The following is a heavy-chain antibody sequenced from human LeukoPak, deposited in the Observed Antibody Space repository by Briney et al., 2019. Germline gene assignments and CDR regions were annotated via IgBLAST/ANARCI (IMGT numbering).Heavy chain of an antibody. CDR3: ARGGVVGALPLDY. V-gene: IGHV3-74*01. CDR2: INSDGSST. CDR1: GFTFSSYA. J-gene: IGHJ4*02. D-gene: IGHD1-26*01. Sequence: GGSLRLSCSASGFTFSSYAMHWVRQAPGKGLVWVSRINSDGSSTIYADSVKGRFTISRDNAKNTLYLQMNSLRAEDTAVYYCARGGVVGALPLDYWGQGTLVTVSS.